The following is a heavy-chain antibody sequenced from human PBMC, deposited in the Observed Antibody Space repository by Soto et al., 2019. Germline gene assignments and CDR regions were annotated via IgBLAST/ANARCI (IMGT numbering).Heavy chain of an antibody. Sequence: VQLVESGGGVVQPGRSLRLSCAASGFTFSSYALYWVRQAPGKGLEGVAVISYDGDNKFSADSVKGRFTISRDNSKNTLYLQMNSLRAEDAAVYYCARGITGTYGGGDAFDIWGQGTMVTVSS. J-gene: IGHJ3*02. CDR2: ISYDGDNK. V-gene: IGHV3-30-3*01. CDR1: GFTFSSYA. CDR3: ARGITGTYGGGDAFDI. D-gene: IGHD1-20*01.